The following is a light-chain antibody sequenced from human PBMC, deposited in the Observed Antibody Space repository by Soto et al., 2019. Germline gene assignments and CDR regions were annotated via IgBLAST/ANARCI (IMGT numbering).Light chain of an antibody. Sequence: EIVLTQSPGTLSLSPGERATLSCRASQSVSNNYLAWYQQRPGQAPRLLIYGASNRATGIPDRFSGSGSGTDFTLTISRLEPGDFVVYYCQQYGSSGTFGQGTKVDMK. CDR1: QSVSNNY. CDR2: GAS. V-gene: IGKV3-20*01. J-gene: IGKJ1*01. CDR3: QQYGSSGT.